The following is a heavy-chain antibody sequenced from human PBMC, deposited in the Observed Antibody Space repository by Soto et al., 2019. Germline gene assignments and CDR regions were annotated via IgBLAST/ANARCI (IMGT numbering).Heavy chain of an antibody. CDR2: MFYSGLT. D-gene: IGHD2-15*01. V-gene: IGHV4-39*01. Sequence: LETLSLTCSVSGYSVTSSDYYWAWIRQPPGKGLEWIGSMFYSGLTYYNPSLKSRVTLSVDTSKNQFSVRLNSVTAADTAVYYCAPLSVSLSGPYGIHVWGQGTTVTVSS. CDR1: GYSVTSSDYY. J-gene: IGHJ6*02. CDR3: APLSVSLSGPYGIHV.